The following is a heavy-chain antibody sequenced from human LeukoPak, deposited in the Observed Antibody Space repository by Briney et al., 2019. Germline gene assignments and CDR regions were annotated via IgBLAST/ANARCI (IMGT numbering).Heavy chain of an antibody. CDR2: ISSSGSTI. D-gene: IGHD6-13*01. CDR1: GFTFSSYE. J-gene: IGHJ4*02. CDR3: ARDTLSMAEQQQVRYFDY. Sequence: GGSLRLSCAASGFTFSSYEMNWVRQAPGKGLEWVSYISSSGSTIYYADSVKGRFTISRDNAKNSLYLQMNSLRAEDTAVYYCARDTLSMAEQQQVRYFDYWGQGTLVTVSS. V-gene: IGHV3-48*03.